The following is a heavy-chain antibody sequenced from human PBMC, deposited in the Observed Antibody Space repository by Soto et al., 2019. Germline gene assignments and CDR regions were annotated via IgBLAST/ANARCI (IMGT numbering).Heavy chain of an antibody. V-gene: IGHV1-8*01. J-gene: IGHJ5*02. CDR3: ARGKAAAGRKDDWFDP. CDR1: GYTFTSYD. CDR2: MNPNSGNT. D-gene: IGHD6-13*01. Sequence: QVQLVQSGAEVKKPGASVKVSCKASGYTFTSYDINWVRQATGQGLEWMGWMNPNSGNTGYAQKFQGRVTMTRNTSISTAYMELSSLRSEDTAVYYCARGKAAAGRKDDWFDPWGQGTLVTVSS.